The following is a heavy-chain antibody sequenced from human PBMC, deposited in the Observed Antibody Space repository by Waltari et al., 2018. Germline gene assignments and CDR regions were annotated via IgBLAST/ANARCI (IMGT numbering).Heavy chain of an antibody. CDR2: MNPTSVNT. Sequence: QVQLVQSGAEVKKPGASVKVSCKASGYTFTSYDINWVRQATGQGLEWMGWMNPTSVNTGYAPKFQGRGTMTRNTSISTAYMELSSLRSEDTAVYYCARVFGYCSSTSCYSEFDYWGQGTLVTVSS. V-gene: IGHV1-8*01. CDR3: ARVFGYCSSTSCYSEFDY. CDR1: GYTFTSYD. J-gene: IGHJ4*02. D-gene: IGHD2-2*02.